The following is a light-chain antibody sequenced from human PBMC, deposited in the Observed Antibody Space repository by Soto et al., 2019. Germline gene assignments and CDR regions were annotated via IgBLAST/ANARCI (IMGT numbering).Light chain of an antibody. Sequence: MAESDITRALSPEEGATLSGGAIQIVTGDYLAWYQQKPGQAPRLLMYDASTRTTGIPDRFSGSGSGTDFTLTISSLEPEDFAVYYCQQRSTWPPITFGQGTRLEIK. CDR1: QIVTGDY. J-gene: IGKJ5*01. V-gene: IGKV3-11*01. CDR3: QQRSTWPPIT. CDR2: DAS.